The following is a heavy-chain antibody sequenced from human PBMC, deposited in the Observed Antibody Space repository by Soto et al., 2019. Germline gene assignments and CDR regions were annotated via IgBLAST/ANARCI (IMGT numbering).Heavy chain of an antibody. J-gene: IGHJ4*02. CDR3: ARQYVWVPTNPKLSYGY. Sequence: GESLKISFKVSGYSFTTYWIAWVRQMPGKGLEWMGIIFPSNSNTKYSPSFQGQVTISADKSFSTAYLQWSSLKASDTAVYYCARQYVWVPTNPKLSYGYWGQGTLVTVSS. D-gene: IGHD3-10*01. CDR2: IFPSNSNT. V-gene: IGHV5-51*01. CDR1: GYSFTTYW.